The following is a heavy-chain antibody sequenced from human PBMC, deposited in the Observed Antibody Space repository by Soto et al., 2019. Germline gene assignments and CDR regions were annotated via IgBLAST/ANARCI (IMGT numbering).Heavy chain of an antibody. CDR3: ARGRITVAGPYYFDY. CDR2: INHSGST. CDR1: GVSFSGYY. V-gene: IGHV4-34*01. Sequence: PSETLSLTCAVYGVSFSGYYWSWIRQPPGKGLEWIGEINHSGSTNYNPSLKSRVTISVDTSKNQFSLKLSSVTAADTAVYYCARGRITVAGPYYFDYWGQGTLVTVSS. D-gene: IGHD6-19*01. J-gene: IGHJ4*02.